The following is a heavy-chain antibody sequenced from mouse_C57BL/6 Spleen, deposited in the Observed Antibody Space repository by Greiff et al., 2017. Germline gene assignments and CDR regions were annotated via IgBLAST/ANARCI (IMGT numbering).Heavy chain of an antibody. D-gene: IGHD2-5*01. CDR1: GYTFTSYT. CDR3: ARSYSNYESYFDY. J-gene: IGHJ2*01. V-gene: IGHV1-4*01. CDR2: INPSSGYT. Sequence: QVQLQQSGAELARPGASVKMSCTASGYTFTSYTMHWVKQRPGQGLEWIGYINPSSGYTKYTQTFKDKATLTADKSSSTAYMQLSSLTSEDTAVYYCARSYSNYESYFDYWGQGTTLTVSS.